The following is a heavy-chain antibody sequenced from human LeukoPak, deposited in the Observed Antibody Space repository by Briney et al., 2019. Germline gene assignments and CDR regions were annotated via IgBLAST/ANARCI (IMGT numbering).Heavy chain of an antibody. CDR3: ARSVEGYCRGGSCYYYSYYMDV. J-gene: IGHJ6*03. CDR2: IYYTGST. V-gene: IGHV4-39*07. D-gene: IGHD2-15*01. Sequence: SETLSLTCTVSGGSISSSSYYWGWIRQPPGKGLEWIGSIYYTGSTYCNPSLKSRVTISVDTSKDQFSLRLSSVTAADTAVYYCARSVEGYCRGGSCYYYSYYMDVRGKGTTVTVSS. CDR1: GGSISSSSYY.